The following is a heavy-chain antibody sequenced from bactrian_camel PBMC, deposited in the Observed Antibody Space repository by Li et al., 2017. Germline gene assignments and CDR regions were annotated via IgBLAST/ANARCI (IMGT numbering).Heavy chain of an antibody. CDR3: AADSGWCILSGASTSWEY. CDR2: IVQDGGT. J-gene: IGHJ4*01. V-gene: IGHV3S53*01. D-gene: IGHD2*01. Sequence: HVQLVESGGASVQSGGSLRLSCAASGYTYSAYNMGWYRQAVGKERELISSIVQDGGTDYVDSVKGRFTISRDNAKNTVYLQLNSLKPEDTAMYYCAADSGWCILSGASTSWEYWGQGTQVTVS. CDR1: GYTYSAYN.